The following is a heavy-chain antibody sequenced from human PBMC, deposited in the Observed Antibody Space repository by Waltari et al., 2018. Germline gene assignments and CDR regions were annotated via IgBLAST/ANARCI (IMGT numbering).Heavy chain of an antibody. CDR1: GFSFSTYA. D-gene: IGHD4-4*01. V-gene: IGHV3-23*01. J-gene: IGHJ6*02. CDR3: AKGGFMTKVTTNGMDV. CDR2: ISGSGGLT. Sequence: EVQLLESGGGLAQPGGSLRLSCEGSGFSFSTYAVSWVRQGPGRGWGWGSGISGSGGLTDDADSVKGRFAISRDNSKNTLYLQMNSLRAEDTAVYYCAKGGFMTKVTTNGMDVWGQGTTVTVSS.